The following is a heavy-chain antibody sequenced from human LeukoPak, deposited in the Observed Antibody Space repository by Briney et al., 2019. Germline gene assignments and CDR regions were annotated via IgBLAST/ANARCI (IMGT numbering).Heavy chain of an antibody. V-gene: IGHV3-72*01. CDR1: GFNFTDHY. CDR2: MIKKFNRYTT. Sequence: PGRSLSLASAVSGFNFTDHYMDWVRQAPGKGLGWVGRMIKKFNRYTTEYAASVKGRLTISRDDSKNRRNLQMNSLKSEDTAVYYCARDYGDGWYLDRWGQGTLVIVSS. CDR3: ARDYGDGWYLDR. D-gene: IGHD5-24*01. J-gene: IGHJ4*02.